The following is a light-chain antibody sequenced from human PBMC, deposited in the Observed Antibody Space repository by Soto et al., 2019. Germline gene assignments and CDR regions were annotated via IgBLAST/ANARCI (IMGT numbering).Light chain of an antibody. V-gene: IGLV1-40*01. Sequence: QSVLTQPPSVSGAPGQRVTISCTGSSSNIGAGYDVHWYQQLPGTAPKLLIYGNSNRPSGVPDRFSGSKSGTSASLAITGLQAEDEADYYCQSYDSSLSGYVFGTGTQLTA. CDR2: GNS. CDR3: QSYDSSLSGYV. CDR1: SSNIGAGYD. J-gene: IGLJ7*02.